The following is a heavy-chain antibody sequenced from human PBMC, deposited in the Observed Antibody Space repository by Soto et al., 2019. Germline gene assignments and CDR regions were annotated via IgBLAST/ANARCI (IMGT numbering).Heavy chain of an antibody. CDR1: GASSGTYY. J-gene: IGHJ6*03. CDR3: AGLRGYYYYIDV. Sequence: QVQLQQWGAGLLKPSETLSLTCAVHGASSGTYYWTWIRQPPGKGLEWIGEINDSGSANHNPSLKSRVIISVDMSKNQFSLRLNSVTAADTAVYYCAGLRGYYYYIDVWGKGTTVTVSS. D-gene: IGHD3-10*01. V-gene: IGHV4-34*01. CDR2: INDSGSA.